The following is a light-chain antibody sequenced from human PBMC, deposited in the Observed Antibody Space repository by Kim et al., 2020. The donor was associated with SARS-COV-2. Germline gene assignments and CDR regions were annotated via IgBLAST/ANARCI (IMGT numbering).Light chain of an antibody. CDR2: AAS. CDR1: QDISNY. Sequence: PSGGNRAPITCRASQDISNYLAWFQLKPGKAPKLLIYAASALQPGVPSRFSGSGSGTDFTLTVTSLQPEDVATYYCQKCDSAPWTFGQGTKVDIK. V-gene: IGKV1-27*01. J-gene: IGKJ1*01. CDR3: QKCDSAPWT.